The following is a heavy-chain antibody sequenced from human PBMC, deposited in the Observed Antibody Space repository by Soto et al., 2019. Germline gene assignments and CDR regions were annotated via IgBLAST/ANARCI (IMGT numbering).Heavy chain of an antibody. J-gene: IGHJ4*02. CDR3: ARGMTPPGAPAWYYFDS. CDR2: FSLSGTT. V-gene: IGHV4-4*07. D-gene: IGHD2-8*02. CDR1: GASITGSFF. Sequence: SETLSLTCTVSGASITGSFFWSWIRQPAGKGLEWIGRFSLSGTTNYNPSLRSRVTMSADVSKNQFSLRLTSETAADTALYYCARGMTPPGAPAWYYFDSWGQGTLVTVSS.